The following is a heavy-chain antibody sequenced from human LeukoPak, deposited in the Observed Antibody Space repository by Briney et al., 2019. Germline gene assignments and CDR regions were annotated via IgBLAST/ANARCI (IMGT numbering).Heavy chain of an antibody. V-gene: IGHV3-7*01. CDR1: GFTFTHYW. Sequence: GGSLRLSCAASGFTFTHYWMTWVRQVPGKGLEWVTNIQRSGSESYYVDSVKGRFTISRENAKNSLYLQMDSLRVEDTAVYYCARVGTWELQRVFDYWGQGTPVTVSS. CDR2: IQRSGSES. J-gene: IGHJ4*02. D-gene: IGHD1-26*01. CDR3: ARVGTWELQRVFDY.